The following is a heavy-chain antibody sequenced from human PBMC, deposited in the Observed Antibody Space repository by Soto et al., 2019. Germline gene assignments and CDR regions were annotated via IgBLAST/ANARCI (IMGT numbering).Heavy chain of an antibody. CDR3: AREPQYYDFWSGHTGNYGMDV. CDR2: TYYRSKWYN. Sequence: QTLSLTCAISGDSVSSNSAAWHWIRQSPSRGLEWLVRTYYRSKWYNDYAVSVKSRININPDTSKNQFSLQLNSVTPENKAVYYCAREPQYYDFWSGHTGNYGMDVWGQGTTVNVSS. J-gene: IGHJ6*02. CDR1: GDSVSSNSAA. D-gene: IGHD3-3*01. V-gene: IGHV6-1*01.